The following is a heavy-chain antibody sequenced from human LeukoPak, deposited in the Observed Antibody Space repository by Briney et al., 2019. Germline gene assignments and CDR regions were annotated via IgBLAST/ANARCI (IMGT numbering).Heavy chain of an antibody. CDR1: GGSFSGYY. D-gene: IGHD6-19*01. Sequence: SETLSLTCAVYGGSFSGYYWSWIRQPPGKGLEWLGEINHSGSTNYNPSLKSRVTISVDTSKNQFSLKLSSVTAADTAVYYCARGRSKWLVRVYYFDYWGQGTLVTVSS. V-gene: IGHV4-34*01. J-gene: IGHJ4*02. CDR2: INHSGST. CDR3: ARGRSKWLVRVYYFDY.